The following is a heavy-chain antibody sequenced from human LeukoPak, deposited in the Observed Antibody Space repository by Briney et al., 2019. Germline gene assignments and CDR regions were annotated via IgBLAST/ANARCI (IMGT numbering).Heavy chain of an antibody. CDR1: GYTFTSYA. CDR3: ARDNPAMEVVVPAAMGL. Sequence: SVKVSCKASGYTFTSYAISWVRQAPGQGLEWMGGIIPIFGTANYAQKFQGRVTITADESTSTAYMELSSLRSEDTAVYYCARDNPAMEVVVPAAMGLWGQGTLVTVSS. CDR2: IIPIFGTA. D-gene: IGHD2-2*01. J-gene: IGHJ4*02. V-gene: IGHV1-69*13.